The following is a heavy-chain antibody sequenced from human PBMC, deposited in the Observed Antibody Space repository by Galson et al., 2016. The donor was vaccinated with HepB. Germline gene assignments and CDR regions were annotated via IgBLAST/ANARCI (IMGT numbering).Heavy chain of an antibody. V-gene: IGHV3-53*01. D-gene: IGHD3-10*01. Sequence: SLRLSCAVSGFSVSTNYMSWVRQAPGKGLECVSIIYTAGNTYYTDSVKGRFTISRDNAQNTLYLQMTSLTGEDTSVYYCARGPGYYSASGRPWDYNPMDVWGQGTTVIVSS. CDR2: IYTAGNT. J-gene: IGHJ6*02. CDR1: GFSVSTNY. CDR3: ARGPGYYSASGRPWDYNPMDV.